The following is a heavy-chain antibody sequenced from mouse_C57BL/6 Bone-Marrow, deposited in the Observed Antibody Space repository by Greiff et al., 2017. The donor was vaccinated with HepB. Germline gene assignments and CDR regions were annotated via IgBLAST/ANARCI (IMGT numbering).Heavy chain of an antibody. J-gene: IGHJ4*01. CDR1: GYTFTSYW. CDR3: ARDRYYGSRGGAMDY. Sequence: QVQLQQPGAELVKPGASVKLSCKASGYTFTSYWMHWVKQRPGRGLEWIGRIDPNSGGTKYNEKFKSKATLTVDKPSSTAYMQRSSLTSEDSAVYYCARDRYYGSRGGAMDYWGQGTSVTVSS. V-gene: IGHV1-72*01. D-gene: IGHD1-1*01. CDR2: IDPNSGGT.